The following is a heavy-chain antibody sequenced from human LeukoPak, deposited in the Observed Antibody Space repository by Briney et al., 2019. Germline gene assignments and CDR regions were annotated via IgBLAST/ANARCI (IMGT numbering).Heavy chain of an antibody. J-gene: IGHJ4*02. CDR2: INHSGST. CDR1: GGSFSGYY. D-gene: IGHD1-26*01. V-gene: IGHV4-34*01. CDR3: ARGLRAEERNFDY. Sequence: SETLSLTCAVYGGSFSGYYWSWIRQPPGKGLEWIGEINHSGSTNYNPSLKSRVTISVDTSKNQISLKLSSVTAADTAVYYCARGLRAEERNFDYWGQGTLVTVSS.